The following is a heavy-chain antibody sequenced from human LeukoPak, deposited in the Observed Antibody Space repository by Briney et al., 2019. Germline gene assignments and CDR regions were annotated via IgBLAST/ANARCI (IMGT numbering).Heavy chain of an antibody. J-gene: IGHJ4*02. CDR2: INSDGSST. V-gene: IGHV3-74*01. D-gene: IGHD5-12*01. CDR3: ASNIVATIQY. CDR1: GFTFSSYW. Sequence: TGGSLRLSCAASGFTFSSYWMHWVRQAPGKGLVWVSRINSDGSSTNYAGSVKGRFSISRDNAKNTLYLEMNSLRAEDTAVYYCASNIVATIQYWGQGTLVTVSS.